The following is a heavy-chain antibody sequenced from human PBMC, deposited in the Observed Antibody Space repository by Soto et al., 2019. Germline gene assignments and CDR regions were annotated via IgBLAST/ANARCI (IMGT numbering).Heavy chain of an antibody. J-gene: IGHJ3*02. V-gene: IGHV1-3*01. CDR3: AREARLAYCSGGSWYSSDAFDI. Sequence: SVKVPRKASGCSFTIYAMHLVREPAGQRLEGMGWINAGNGNTKYSQKLQCRVTMNTDTSTSTADMELRSLRSDDTAVYYCAREARLAYCSGGSWYSSDAFDIWGRGTMVTVSS. CDR1: GCSFTIYA. CDR2: INAGNGNT. D-gene: IGHD2-15*01.